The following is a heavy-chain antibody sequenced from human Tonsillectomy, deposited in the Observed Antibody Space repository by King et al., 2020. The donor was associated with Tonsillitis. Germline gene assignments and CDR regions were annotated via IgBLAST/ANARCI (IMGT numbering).Heavy chain of an antibody. J-gene: IGHJ2*01. CDR3: ARTRYSTSWYSKEHAL. Sequence: VQLVESGGGLVKPGGSLRLSCAGSGFSFSSYSMNWVRQAPGKGLEWVSSISSSVGYIYYADSVKGRFTISRDDAKNSLYLQMNSLTAEDTAVYYCARTRYSTSWYSKEHALWGGGTLVTVPS. V-gene: IGHV3-21*01. D-gene: IGHD6-13*01. CDR1: GFSFSSYS. CDR2: ISSSVGYI.